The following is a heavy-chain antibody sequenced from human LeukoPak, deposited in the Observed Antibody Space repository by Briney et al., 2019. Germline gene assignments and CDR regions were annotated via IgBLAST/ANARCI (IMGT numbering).Heavy chain of an antibody. CDR3: AGEGEGATSPAPYYYYGIDV. D-gene: IGHD1-26*01. CDR2: IYYSGST. CDR1: GGSISSYY. J-gene: IGHJ6*02. Sequence: SETLSLTCTVSGGSISSYYWSWIRQPPGKGLEWIGYIYYSGSTNYNPSLKSRVTMSVDTSKNQFSLKLSSVTAADPAVYYCAGEGEGATSPAPYYYYGIDVWGQGTTVTVSS. V-gene: IGHV4-59*12.